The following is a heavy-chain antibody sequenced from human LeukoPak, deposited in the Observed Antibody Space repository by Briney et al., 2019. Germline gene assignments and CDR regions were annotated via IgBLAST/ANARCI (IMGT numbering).Heavy chain of an antibody. CDR2: ISSSSSTI. CDR1: GFTFSSYS. J-gene: IGHJ4*02. V-gene: IGHV3-48*04. Sequence: GRSLRLSCAASGFTFSSYSMNWVRQAPGKGLEWVSYISSSSSTIYYADSVEGRFTISRDNAKNSLYLQMNSLRAEDTAVYYCASPYATGYSSSWYYWGQGTLVTVSS. D-gene: IGHD6-13*01. CDR3: ASPYATGYSSSWYY.